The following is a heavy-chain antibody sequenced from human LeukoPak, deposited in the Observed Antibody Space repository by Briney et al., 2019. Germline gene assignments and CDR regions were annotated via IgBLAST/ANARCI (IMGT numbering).Heavy chain of an antibody. CDR2: IYDSGST. CDR1: GASIRSGDYY. V-gene: IGHV4-30-4*01. CDR3: ARQGGSYYFDY. J-gene: IGHJ4*02. D-gene: IGHD1-26*01. Sequence: PSETLSLTCTVSGASIRSGDYYWSWIRQPPGKGLEWIGYIYDSGSTYYNPSLKSRITISVDTSENRFSLKLSSVTPEDTAVYYCARQGGSYYFDYWGQGTLVTVSS.